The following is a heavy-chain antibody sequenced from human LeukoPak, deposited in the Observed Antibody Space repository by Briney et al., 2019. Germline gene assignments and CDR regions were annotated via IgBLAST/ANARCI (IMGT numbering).Heavy chain of an antibody. CDR3: AKALIAAAGIGPFDY. J-gene: IGHJ4*02. CDR1: GFTFSSYA. Sequence: GGSLRLSCAASGFTFSSYAMSGVRQAPGKGLEWVSAISGSGGSTYYADSVKGRFTISRDNSKNTLYLQMNSLRAEDTAVYYCAKALIAAAGIGPFDYWGQGTLVTVSS. CDR2: ISGSGGST. D-gene: IGHD6-13*01. V-gene: IGHV3-23*01.